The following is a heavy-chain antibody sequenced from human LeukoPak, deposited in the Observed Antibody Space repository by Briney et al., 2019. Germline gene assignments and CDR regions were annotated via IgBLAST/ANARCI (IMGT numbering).Heavy chain of an antibody. CDR1: GGSISSSNFY. D-gene: IGHD5-18*01. V-gene: IGHV4-39*07. CDR3: ARQRDTAMDFDY. CDR2: IYYSGST. J-gene: IGHJ4*02. Sequence: PSETLSLTCTVSGGSISSSNFYWGWIRQPPGKGLEWIGSIYYSGSTYYNPSLKSRVTISVDTSKNQFSLKLSSVTAADTAVYYCARQRDTAMDFDYWGQGTLVTVSS.